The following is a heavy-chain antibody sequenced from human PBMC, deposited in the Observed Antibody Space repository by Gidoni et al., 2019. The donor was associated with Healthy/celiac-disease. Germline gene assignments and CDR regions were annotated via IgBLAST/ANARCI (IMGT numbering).Heavy chain of an antibody. J-gene: IGHJ6*02. CDR3: ARDQYYDFWSGSERDYYYGMDV. D-gene: IGHD3-3*01. Sequence: QLQLQESGPGLVKPSETLSLTCPVSGGSISSSSYYWGWSRQPPGKGLEWIGSIYYSGSTYYNPSLKSRVTISVDTSKNQFSLKLSSVTAADTAVYYCARDQYYDFWSGSERDYYYGMDVWGQGTTVTVSS. CDR2: IYYSGST. CDR1: GGSISSSSYY. V-gene: IGHV4-39*07.